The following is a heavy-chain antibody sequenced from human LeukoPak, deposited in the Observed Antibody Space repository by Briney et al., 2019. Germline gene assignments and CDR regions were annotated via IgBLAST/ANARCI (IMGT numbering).Heavy chain of an antibody. D-gene: IGHD6-13*01. CDR3: ARAYPGYSSSWYGK. CDR1: GGSFSGYY. CDR2: INHSGST. J-gene: IGHJ4*02. Sequence: PSETLSLTCAVYGGSFSGYYWSWIRQPPGKGLEWIGEINHSGSTNYNPSLKSRVTISVDTSKNQFSLKLSSVTAADAAVYYCARAYPGYSSSWYGKWGQGTLVTVSS. V-gene: IGHV4-34*01.